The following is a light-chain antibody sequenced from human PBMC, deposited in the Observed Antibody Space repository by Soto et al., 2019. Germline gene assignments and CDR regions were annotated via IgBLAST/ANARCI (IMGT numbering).Light chain of an antibody. V-gene: IGKV1-39*01. Sequence: DIQMTLSPSSLSASVGDRLTITCRASQGISTYLNWYQQKPGKAPKLLIYAASTLQSGVPSRFSGSGSETDFTLSMSSLQPEDFAAYSCQQSYSATCTFGQGTKVDIK. CDR3: QQSYSATCT. CDR1: QGISTY. J-gene: IGKJ1*01. CDR2: AAS.